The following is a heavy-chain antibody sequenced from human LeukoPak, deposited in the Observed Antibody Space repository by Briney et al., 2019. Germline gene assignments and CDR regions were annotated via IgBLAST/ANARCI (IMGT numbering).Heavy chain of an antibody. J-gene: IGHJ5*02. Sequence: ASVNVSCKASGGTFSSYAISWVRQAPGQGLEWMGGIIPIFGTANYAQKFQGRVTITADESTSTAYMELSSLRSEDTAVYYCARTSAGTSRAWFDPWGQGTLVTVSS. CDR1: GGTFSSYA. V-gene: IGHV1-69*13. D-gene: IGHD6-19*01. CDR3: ARTSAGTSRAWFDP. CDR2: IIPIFGTA.